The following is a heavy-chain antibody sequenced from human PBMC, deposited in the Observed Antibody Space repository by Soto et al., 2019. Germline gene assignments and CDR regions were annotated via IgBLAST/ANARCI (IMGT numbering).Heavy chain of an antibody. D-gene: IGHD3-10*01. J-gene: IGHJ6*02. CDR2: ISGSGGST. V-gene: IGHV3-23*01. Sequence: EVQLLESGGGLVQPGGSLRLSCAASGFTFSSYAMSWVRQAPGKGLEWVSAISGSGGSTYYADSVKGRFTISRDNSKNTLYLQMNSLRAEDTAVYYCAKDRRRGDYYYYGMDVWGQGTMVTVSS. CDR3: AKDRRRGDYYYYGMDV. CDR1: GFTFSSYA.